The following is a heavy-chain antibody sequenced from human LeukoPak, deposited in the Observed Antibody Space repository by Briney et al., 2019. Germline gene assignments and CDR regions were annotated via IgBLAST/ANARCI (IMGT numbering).Heavy chain of an antibody. CDR1: GFTFDDYA. V-gene: IGHV3-9*01. CDR2: ISWNSGSI. J-gene: IGHJ4*02. Sequence: GGSLRLSCAASGFTFDDYAMHWVRHAPGKGLEWVSGISWNSGSIGYADSVKGRFTISRDNAMNSLYLQMNSLRAEDTALYYCATMVVRGVIISPFGYWGQGTLVTVSS. CDR3: ATMVVRGVIISPFGY. D-gene: IGHD3-10*01.